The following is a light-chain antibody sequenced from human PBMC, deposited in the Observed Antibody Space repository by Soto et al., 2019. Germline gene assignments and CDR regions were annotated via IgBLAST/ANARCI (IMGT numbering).Light chain of an antibody. CDR1: QSLTRN. CDR3: QQRSKWPIT. CDR2: GAS. J-gene: IGKJ5*01. Sequence: RGMPQSPDTLSVTPGERVPVSCRASQSLTRNLAWYQHKPGQSPRLLIYGASARATGIPARFSGGGSGTDFTLTISSLEPEDFAVYYCQQRSKWPITFGQGTRLEI. V-gene: IGKV3-11*01.